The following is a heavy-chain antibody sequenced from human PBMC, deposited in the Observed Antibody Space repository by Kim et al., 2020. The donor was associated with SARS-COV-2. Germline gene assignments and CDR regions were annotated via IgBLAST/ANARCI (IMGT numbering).Heavy chain of an antibody. CDR1: GFTFSSYA. J-gene: IGHJ6*01. Sequence: GGSLRLSCAASGFTFSSYAMSWVRQAPGKGLEWVSVISGGGVNKFYADSVRGRFTISRDNFKNTLYLQMNSLRDEDTALYYCAKVVVMDDYNYYYYYGMD. CDR3: AKVVVMDDYNYYYYYGMD. V-gene: IGHV3-23*01. D-gene: IGHD4-4*01. CDR2: ISGGGVNK.